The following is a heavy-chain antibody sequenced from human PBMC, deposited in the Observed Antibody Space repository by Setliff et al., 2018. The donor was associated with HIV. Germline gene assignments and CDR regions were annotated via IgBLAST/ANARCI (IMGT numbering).Heavy chain of an antibody. D-gene: IGHD6-13*01. Sequence: SETLSLTCTVSGGSISSSSYYWGWIRQPPGKGLEWIGSIFSSGSTNYNPSLKSRVTISVDTSKNQFSLRLSSVTAADTAMYYCARHVGISIGGTRGDFDCWGQGTLVTVSS. CDR2: IFSSGST. CDR1: GGSISSSSYY. J-gene: IGHJ4*02. V-gene: IGHV4-39*01. CDR3: ARHVGISIGGTRGDFDC.